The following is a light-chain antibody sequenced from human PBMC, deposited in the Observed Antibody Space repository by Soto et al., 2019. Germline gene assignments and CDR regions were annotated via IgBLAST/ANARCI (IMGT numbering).Light chain of an antibody. J-gene: IGKJ1*01. CDR2: GTS. V-gene: IGKV3-15*01. Sequence: EIVMTQSPATLSVSPGERVTLSCRASQSIGGSLAWYQQKPGQAPRLLFYGTSNRATGVSARFSGSGSGTNFTLPSTSLQSEDFAVYYCQQYANWWAFGQGTKVEMK. CDR1: QSIGGS. CDR3: QQYANWWA.